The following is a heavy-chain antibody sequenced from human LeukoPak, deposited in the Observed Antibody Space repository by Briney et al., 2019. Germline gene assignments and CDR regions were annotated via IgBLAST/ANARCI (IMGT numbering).Heavy chain of an antibody. J-gene: IGHJ4*02. CDR1: GGSISSYY. CDR2: IYTSGST. V-gene: IGHV4-4*07. CDR3: ASLRDSSPLTYVDY. Sequence: SSETLSLTCTVSGGSISSYYWSWIRQPAGKGLEWIGRIYTSGSTNYNPSLKSRVTISVDTSKNQFSLKLSSVTAADTAVYYCASLRDSSPLTYVDYWGQGTLVTVSS. D-gene: IGHD6-13*01.